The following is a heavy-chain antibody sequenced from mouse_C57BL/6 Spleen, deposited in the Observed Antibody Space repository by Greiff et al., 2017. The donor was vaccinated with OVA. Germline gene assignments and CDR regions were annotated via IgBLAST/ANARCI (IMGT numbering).Heavy chain of an antibody. CDR2: IYPGGGYT. CDR3: ARGDWDDWYFDV. V-gene: IGHV1-63*01. CDR1: GYTFTTYW. D-gene: IGHD4-1*01. Sequence: VQLQQSGAALVRPGTSVKMSCKASGYTFTTYWIGWAKQRPGHGLEWIGAIYPGGGYTNSHGKFKGKATLTADKSSSTAYMQRSSQTSEDYAIYYCARGDWDDWYFDVWGTGTTVTVSS. J-gene: IGHJ1*03.